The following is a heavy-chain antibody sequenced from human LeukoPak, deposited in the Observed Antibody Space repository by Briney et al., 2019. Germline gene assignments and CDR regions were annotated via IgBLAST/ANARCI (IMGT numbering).Heavy chain of an antibody. CDR1: GGTFSSYA. V-gene: IGHV1-69*04. Sequence: GASVKVSCKASGGTFSSYAISWVRQAPGQGLEWMGRIIPILGIANYAQKFQGRVTMTRNTSISTAYMELSSLRSEDTAVYYCASTLNTPDILILPDAFDIWGQGTMVTVSS. CDR2: IIPILGIA. J-gene: IGHJ3*02. CDR3: ASTLNTPDILILPDAFDI. D-gene: IGHD3-9*01.